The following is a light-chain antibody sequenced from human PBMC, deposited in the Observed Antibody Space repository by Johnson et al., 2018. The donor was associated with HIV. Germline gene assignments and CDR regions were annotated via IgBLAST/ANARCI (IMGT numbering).Light chain of an antibody. CDR3: GTWDNSLSAGGV. CDR1: SSNIEINY. J-gene: IGLJ1*01. V-gene: IGLV1-51*01. CDR2: DNN. Sequence: QSVLTQPPSVSAAPGEKVTISCSGNSSNIEINYVSWYQQLPGTAPKLLIYDNNKRPSGIPDRFSGSKSGTSATLGITGLQTGDEADYYCGTWDNSLSAGGVFGTGTKVTVL.